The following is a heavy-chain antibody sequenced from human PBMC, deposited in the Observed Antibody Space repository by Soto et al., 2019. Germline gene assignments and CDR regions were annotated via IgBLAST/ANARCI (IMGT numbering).Heavy chain of an antibody. CDR1: GGSVTNSSYY. Sequence: SETLSLTCTVSGGSVTNSSYYWGWIRQSPGKGLEWIGSVYYRGRSYSKSSVKSRVTISVDTSKNRFSLSLNSVTASDTAVYFCVSQRTTVPTQAYFDYWGPGALVAVSS. CDR2: VYYRGRS. J-gene: IGHJ4*02. V-gene: IGHV4-39*01. D-gene: IGHD4-17*01. CDR3: VSQRTTVPTQAYFDY.